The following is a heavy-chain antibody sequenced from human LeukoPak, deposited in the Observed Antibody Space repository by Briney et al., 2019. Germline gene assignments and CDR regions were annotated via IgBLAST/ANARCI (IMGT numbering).Heavy chain of an antibody. J-gene: IGHJ4*02. V-gene: IGHV3-21*04. Sequence: GGSLRLSCAASGFTFSAYNMNWVRRTPGKGLEWVSSITTSSSYMFYADSVRGRFTISRDNAENSLYLQMNSLRDEDTAMYFCVRDRAWGSYDYWGQGALVTVSS. CDR1: GFTFSAYN. D-gene: IGHD7-27*01. CDR3: VRDRAWGSYDY. CDR2: ITTSSSYM.